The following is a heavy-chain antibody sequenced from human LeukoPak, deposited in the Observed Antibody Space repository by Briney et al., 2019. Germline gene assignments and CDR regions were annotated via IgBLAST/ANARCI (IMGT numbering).Heavy chain of an antibody. CDR2: VRNDGSDK. J-gene: IGHJ3*02. D-gene: IGHD3-10*01. V-gene: IGHV3-30*02. Sequence: GGSLRLSCAASGFTFSCCGIHWVRQAPGKGLEWVTFVRNDGSDKYYADSVKGRFTISRDNSKNTLHLQMNSLRAEDTAVYYPIRGEAFDIWGQGTMVTVSS. CDR3: IRGEAFDI. CDR1: GFTFSCCG.